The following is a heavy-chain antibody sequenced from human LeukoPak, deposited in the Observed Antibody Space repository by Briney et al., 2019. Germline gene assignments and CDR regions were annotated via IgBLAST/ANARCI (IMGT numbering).Heavy chain of an antibody. CDR2: IRYDGSNK. CDR1: GFTFSSYG. D-gene: IGHD5-18*01. J-gene: IGHJ5*02. Sequence: GGSLRLSCAASGFTFSSYGMHWVRQAPGKGLEWVAFIRYDGSNKYYADSVKGRFTISRDNSKNTLYLQMNSLRAEDTAVYYCAKETGGYNNWFDPWGQGTLVTVSS. CDR3: AKETGGYNNWFDP. V-gene: IGHV3-30*02.